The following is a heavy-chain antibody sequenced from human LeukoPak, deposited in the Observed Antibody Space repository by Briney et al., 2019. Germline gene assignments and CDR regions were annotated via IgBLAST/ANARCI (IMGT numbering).Heavy chain of an antibody. CDR2: ISSSGSTI. V-gene: IGHV3-11*01. D-gene: IGHD6-13*01. CDR3: ARVIYSSSWYPGNWFDP. CDR1: GFTFSDYY. J-gene: IGHJ5*02. Sequence: GGSLRLSCAASGFTFSDYYMSWIRQAPGKGLEWVSYISSSGSTIYYADSVKGRFTTSRDNAKNSLYLQMNSLRAEDTAVYYCARVIYSSSWYPGNWFDPWGQGTLVTVSS.